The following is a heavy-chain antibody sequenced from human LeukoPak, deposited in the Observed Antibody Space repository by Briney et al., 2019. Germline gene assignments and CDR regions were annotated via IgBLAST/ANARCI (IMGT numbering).Heavy chain of an antibody. CDR1: GFTFSSYG. D-gene: IGHD4-17*01. CDR3: ARDPNGDYIGAFEI. J-gene: IGHJ3*02. Sequence: GGSLRLSCAASGFTFSSYGMHWLRQAPGKGLEWVSAISGAGGTTLYADSVKGRFTISRDNSKNTLYLQMSSLRVEDTAVYYCARDPNGDYIGAFEIWGQGTMVTVSS. V-gene: IGHV3-23*01. CDR2: ISGAGGTT.